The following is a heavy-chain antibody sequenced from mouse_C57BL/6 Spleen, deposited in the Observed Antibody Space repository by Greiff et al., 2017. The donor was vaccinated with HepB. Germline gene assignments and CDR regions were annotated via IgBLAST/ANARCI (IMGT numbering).Heavy chain of an antibody. J-gene: IGHJ4*01. V-gene: IGHV1-69*01. CDR1: GYTFTSYW. CDR2: IDPSDSYT. CDR3: VLASSGYRGGPYAMDY. D-gene: IGHD3-2*02. Sequence: QVQLQQPGAELVMPGASVKLSCKASGYTFTSYWMHWVKQRPGQGLEWIGEIDPSDSYTNYNQKFKGKSTLTVDKSSSTAYMQLSSLTSEDSAVYYCVLASSGYRGGPYAMDYWGQGTSVTVSS.